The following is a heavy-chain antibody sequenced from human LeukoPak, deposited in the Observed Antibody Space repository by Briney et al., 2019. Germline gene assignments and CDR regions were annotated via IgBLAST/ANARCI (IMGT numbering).Heavy chain of an antibody. CDR2: IYYSGST. CDR1: GGSISSSSYY. V-gene: IGHV4-39*07. J-gene: IGHJ6*03. CDR3: ARDLSGDFWSGYYSYYYMDV. Sequence: SGTLSLTCTVSGGSISSSSYYWGWIRQPPGKGLEWIGSIYYSGSTYYNPSLKSRVTISVDTSKNQFSLKLSSVTAADTAVYYCARDLSGDFWSGYYSYYYMDVWGKGTTVTVSS. D-gene: IGHD3-3*01.